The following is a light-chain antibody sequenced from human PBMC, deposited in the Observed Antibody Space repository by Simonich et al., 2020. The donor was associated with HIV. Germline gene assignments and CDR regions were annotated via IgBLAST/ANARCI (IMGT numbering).Light chain of an antibody. V-gene: IGKV3-11*01. CDR3: QESSNYT. J-gene: IGKJ2*01. CDR2: DAT. CDR1: QSVNSY. Sequence: EIVLTQFPATLSLSPGERATLSCRASQSVNSYLAWYQPKPGQAPSLLHYDATNRATGVPARVSGSGSGTDFTLTISSLEPEDFEVYYCQESSNYTFGQGTKLEIK.